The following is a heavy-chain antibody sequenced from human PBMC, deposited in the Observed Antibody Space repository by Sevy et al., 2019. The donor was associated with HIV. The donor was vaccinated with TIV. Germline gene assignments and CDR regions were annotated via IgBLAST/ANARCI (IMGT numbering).Heavy chain of an antibody. CDR2: ISGSGGST. CDR3: ATHRGQWLFTAVFDY. J-gene: IGHJ4*02. V-gene: IGHV3-23*01. CDR1: GFSFNYAW. D-gene: IGHD6-19*01. Sequence: GGSLRLSCVASGFSFNYAWMSWVRQAPGKGLEWVSAISGSGGSTYYADSVKGRFTISRDNSKNTLYLKMNSLRAEDTAVYYCATHRGQWLFTAVFDYWGQGTLVTVSS.